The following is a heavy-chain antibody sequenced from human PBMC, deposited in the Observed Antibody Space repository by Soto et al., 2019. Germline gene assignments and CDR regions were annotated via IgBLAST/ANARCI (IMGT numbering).Heavy chain of an antibody. CDR1: GFTFSDAW. Sequence: EVPLVESGGGLVKPGGSLRLSCAASGFTFSDAWMTWVRQAPGKGLEWVGRIKGETDGGTIDYAAPVKGRFTISRDDSKNTLYLKMNSLRSEDTAIYYCTTAPGGNAYYGGEGTLVTVAS. J-gene: IGHJ4*02. V-gene: IGHV3-15*01. CDR3: TTAPGGNAYY. CDR2: IKGETDGGTI. D-gene: IGHD2-15*01.